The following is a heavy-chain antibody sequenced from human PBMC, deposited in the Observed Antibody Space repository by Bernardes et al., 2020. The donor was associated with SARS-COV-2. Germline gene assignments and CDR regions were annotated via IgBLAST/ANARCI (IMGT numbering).Heavy chain of an antibody. D-gene: IGHD1-1*01. J-gene: IGHJ4*02. CDR2: GDI. CDR3: VREDACGTADY. Sequence: GDIFYGSSAKGRFTISRDDSKNTLYLQVDSLRPEDMGVYYCVREDACGTADYWGRGTLVTVSS. V-gene: IGHV3-64*01.